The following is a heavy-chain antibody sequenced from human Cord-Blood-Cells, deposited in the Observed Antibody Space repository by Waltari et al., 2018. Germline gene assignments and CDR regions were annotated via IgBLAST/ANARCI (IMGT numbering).Heavy chain of an antibody. CDR1: GGSFSGYY. Sequence: QVQLQQWGAGLLKPSETLSLTCAVYGGSFSGYYWSWIRQPPGKGLEWIGEIDHSGNTNYHHALKGRVTRSVDTSKNQFSLKLSCVAAADTAVYYCARGRSRSSPGPTYYMDVWGKGTTVTVSS. D-gene: IGHD6-13*01. V-gene: IGHV4-34*01. CDR2: IDHSGNT. CDR3: ARGRSRSSPGPTYYMDV. J-gene: IGHJ6*03.